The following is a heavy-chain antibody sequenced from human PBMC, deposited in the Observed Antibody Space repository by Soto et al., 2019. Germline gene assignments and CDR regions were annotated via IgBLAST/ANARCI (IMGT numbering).Heavy chain of an antibody. CDR3: ASGQNCSSTSCNAAMDV. D-gene: IGHD2-2*01. V-gene: IGHV1-69*13. J-gene: IGHJ6*02. CDR2: IIPIFGTA. CDR1: GGTFSSYA. Sequence: VASVKVSCKASGGTFSSYAISWVRQAPGQGLEWMGGIIPIFGTANYAQKFQGRVTITADESTSTAYMELSSLRSEDTAVYYCASGQNCSSTSCNAAMDVWGQGTTVTVSS.